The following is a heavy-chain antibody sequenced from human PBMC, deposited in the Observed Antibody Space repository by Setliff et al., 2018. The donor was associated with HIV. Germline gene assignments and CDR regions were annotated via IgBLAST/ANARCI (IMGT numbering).Heavy chain of an antibody. CDR1: GGSISDNNW. CDR2: IFHSGST. V-gene: IGHV4-4*02. Sequence: PSETLSLTCAVSGGSISDNNWWSWVRQPPGKELEWIGEIFHSGSTNYNPSLKSRVTMSTDTSQNQFSLKLTSVTATDTAVYYCARVGGQWLSGYYYYYAMDVWGQGTTVTVSS. D-gene: IGHD6-19*01. J-gene: IGHJ6*02. CDR3: ARVGGQWLSGYYYYYAMDV.